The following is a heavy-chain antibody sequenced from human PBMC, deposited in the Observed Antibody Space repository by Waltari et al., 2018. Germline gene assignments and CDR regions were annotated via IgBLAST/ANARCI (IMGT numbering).Heavy chain of an antibody. CDR1: GSTFTSYA. V-gene: IGHV1-3*01. CDR2: INAGNGNT. D-gene: IGHD1-26*01. J-gene: IGHJ3*02. CDR3: ARDRGRYSGSYFRRHDAFDI. Sequence: QVQLVQSGAEVKKPGASVKVSCKASGSTFTSYAMHWVRQAPGQRLEWMGWINAGNGNTKYSQKFQGRVTITRDTSASTAYMELSSLRSEDTAVYYCARDRGRYSGSYFRRHDAFDIWGQGTMVTVSS.